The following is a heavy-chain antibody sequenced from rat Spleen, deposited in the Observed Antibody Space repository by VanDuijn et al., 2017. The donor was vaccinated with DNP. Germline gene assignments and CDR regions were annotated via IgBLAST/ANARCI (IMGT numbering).Heavy chain of an antibody. V-gene: IGHV5-29*01. D-gene: IGHD1-12*03. CDR1: GFIFSDYY. J-gene: IGHJ3*01. CDR3: ARLGYYDGSYPNWFAY. Sequence: EVQLVESDGGLVQPGRSLKLSCAASGFIFSDYYMAWVRQAPTKGLEWVATISYDGSTTYYRDSVKGRFTISRDNGKRILYLQMDSLRSEDTATYYCARLGYYDGSYPNWFAYWGQGTLVTVSS. CDR2: ISYDGSTT.